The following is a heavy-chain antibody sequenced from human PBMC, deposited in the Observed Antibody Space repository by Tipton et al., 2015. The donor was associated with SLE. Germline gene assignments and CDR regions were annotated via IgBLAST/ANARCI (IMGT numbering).Heavy chain of an antibody. CDR2: INHSGST. Sequence: TLSLTCAVSGGSFSGYYWSWIRQPPGKGLEWIGEINHSGSTNYNPSLKSRVTISVDTSKNQFSLKLSSVTAADTAVYYCAREPVCYYYYMGVWGKGTTVTVSS. CDR1: GGSFSGYY. V-gene: IGHV4-34*01. J-gene: IGHJ6*03. CDR3: AREPVCYYYYMGV. D-gene: IGHD5/OR15-5a*01.